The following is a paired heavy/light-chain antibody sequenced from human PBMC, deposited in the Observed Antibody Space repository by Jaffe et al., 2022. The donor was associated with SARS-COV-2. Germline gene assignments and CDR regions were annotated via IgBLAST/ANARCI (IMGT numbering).Light chain of an antibody. CDR2: DND. V-gene: IGLV1-51*01. Sequence: QSVLTQPPSVSAAPGQKVTISCSGSSSNIENNYVSWYQQLPGTAPKLLIYDNDKRPSGIPDRFSGSKSGTSATLGITGLQTGDEADYYCGTWDSSLSALDVVFGGGTKLTVL. CDR3: GTWDSSLSALDVV. J-gene: IGLJ2*01. CDR1: SSNIENNY.
Heavy chain of an antibody. CDR1: GFTFSTYA. D-gene: IGHD3-22*01. Sequence: EVQLLESGGDLVQPGGSLRLSCAVSGFTFSTYAMSWVRQAPGKGLEWVSAISGSGVSTYYADSVKGRFIISRDNSKKMLNLQMNSLRAEDTAVYYCAKSYDSSGYYYIGNYLDYWGQGTLVTVSS. CDR2: ISGSGVST. CDR3: AKSYDSSGYYYIGNYLDY. J-gene: IGHJ4*02. V-gene: IGHV3-23*01.